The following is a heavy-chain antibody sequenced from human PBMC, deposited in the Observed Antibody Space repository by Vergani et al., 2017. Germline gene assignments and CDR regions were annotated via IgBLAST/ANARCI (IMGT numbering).Heavy chain of an antibody. Sequence: QVQLEESGPGLVKPSETLSLTCTVSGGSFNTYYWSWIRQSPGKGLEWIGYIYSTGSTNYNPSLNSRVTMSVDTSKNQFSLKWRSVTAADTAVYFCAGVMYRDEASTGYRLEGMDIWGQGTTVTISS. J-gene: IGHJ6*02. D-gene: IGHD3-9*01. CDR1: GGSFNTYY. CDR2: IYSTGST. V-gene: IGHV4-59*13. CDR3: AGVMYRDEASTGYRLEGMDI.